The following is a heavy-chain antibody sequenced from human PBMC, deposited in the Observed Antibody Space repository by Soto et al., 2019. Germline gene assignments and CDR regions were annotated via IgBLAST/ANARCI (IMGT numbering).Heavy chain of an antibody. CDR1: GFTLSNYA. CDR2: ILDDGSKK. V-gene: IGHV3-30-3*02. Sequence: PGGSLRLSCAASGFTLSNYAMHWVRQAPGKGLEWVTVILDDGSKKYYADSVKGRFTISRDSSKNTLYLQMNTLRAEDTALYYCAKLGIHDAFDIWGQGTMVTVSS. D-gene: IGHD7-27*01. J-gene: IGHJ3*02. CDR3: AKLGIHDAFDI.